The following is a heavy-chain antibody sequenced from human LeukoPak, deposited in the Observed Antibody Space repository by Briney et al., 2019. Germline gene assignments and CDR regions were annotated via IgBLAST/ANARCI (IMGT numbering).Heavy chain of an antibody. CDR1: GFTFSSYD. CDR2: ISDSGTTI. CDR3: ARDLLGYNYHYMDV. D-gene: IGHD3-16*02. V-gene: IGHV3-48*03. J-gene: IGHJ6*03. Sequence: PGGSLRLSCAASGFTFSSYDMNWVRQAPGRELEWISYISYISDSGTTIYYADSVKGRFTISRDNAKNSLYLQMNSLRAEDTAVYFCARDLLGYNYHYMDVWGKGTTVTVSS.